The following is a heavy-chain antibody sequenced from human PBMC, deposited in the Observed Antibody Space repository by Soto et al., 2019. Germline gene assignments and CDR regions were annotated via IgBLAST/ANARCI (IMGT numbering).Heavy chain of an antibody. V-gene: IGHV1-24*01. J-gene: IGHJ4*02. Sequence: GASVKVSCKVSGYTLTELSMHWVRQAPGKGLEWMGGFDPEDGETIYAQKFQGRVTMTEDTSTDTAYMELSSLRSEDTAVYYCETDLPPGYYDSSFDYWGQGTLVNVSS. CDR2: FDPEDGET. D-gene: IGHD3-22*01. CDR3: ETDLPPGYYDSSFDY. CDR1: GYTLTELS.